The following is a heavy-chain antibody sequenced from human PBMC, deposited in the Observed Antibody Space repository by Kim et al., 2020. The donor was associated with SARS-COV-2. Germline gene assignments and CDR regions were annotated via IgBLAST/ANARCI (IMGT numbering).Heavy chain of an antibody. CDR3: GKDVGRDLCEREQTDGLGTENWFDP. Sequence: ASVKVSCKASGYTFTSYAMNWVRQAPGQGLEWMGWINTNTENPTYAQGFTGRFVFSLDTSVSTAYLQISSLKTEDTAVYYRGKDVGRDLCEREQTDGLGTENWFDPWGQGTLVTVSS. V-gene: IGHV7-4-1*02. D-gene: IGHD2-15*01. J-gene: IGHJ5*02. CDR2: INTNTENP. CDR1: GYTFTSYA.